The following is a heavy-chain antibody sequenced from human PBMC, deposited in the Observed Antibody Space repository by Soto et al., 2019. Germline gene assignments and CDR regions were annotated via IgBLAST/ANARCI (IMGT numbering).Heavy chain of an antibody. D-gene: IGHD4-17*01. V-gene: IGHV4-30-2*01. CDR1: GGSISSGGYS. CDR3: ARDYGGSNDY. CDR2: IYHSGST. J-gene: IGHJ4*02. Sequence: QLRLQESGSGLVKPSQTLSLTYAVSGGSISSGGYSWSWIRQPPGKGLEWIGYIYHSGSTYYNPSLKSRVTISVDRSKNQFSLKLSSVTAADTAVYYCARDYGGSNDYWGQGTLVTVSS.